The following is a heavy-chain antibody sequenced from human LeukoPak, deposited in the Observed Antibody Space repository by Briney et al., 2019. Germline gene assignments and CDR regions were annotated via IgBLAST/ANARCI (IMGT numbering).Heavy chain of an antibody. CDR3: ARNGDGHFDY. J-gene: IGHJ4*02. Sequence: GSLRLSCAASGFTFSSYEMNWVRQAPGKGLEWVSYISSSGSSIYYADSVKGRFTISRDNAKNSLYLQMNSLRAEDTAVYYCARNGDGHFDYWGQGTLVTVSS. V-gene: IGHV3-48*03. CDR1: GFTFSSYE. D-gene: IGHD7-27*01. CDR2: ISSSGSSI.